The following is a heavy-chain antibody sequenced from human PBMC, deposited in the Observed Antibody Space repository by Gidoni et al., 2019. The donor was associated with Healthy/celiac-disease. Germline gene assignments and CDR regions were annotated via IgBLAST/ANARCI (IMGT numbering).Heavy chain of an antibody. Sequence: EVQLVEAGVGVVPPGGSLRLSCAASGFHFSSSAITWCRQAPGKGLEWSSYISSSGSTIYYAGSVNGRVTISSDNVNKAQYLQRSSLTAEYTAFYCGGRSSYGDPGTLDDWGQGTLVTVSS. J-gene: IGHJ4*02. CDR2: ISSSGSTI. CDR1: GFHFSSSA. CDR3: GRSSYGDPGTLDD. V-gene: IGHV3-48*03. D-gene: IGHD4-17*01.